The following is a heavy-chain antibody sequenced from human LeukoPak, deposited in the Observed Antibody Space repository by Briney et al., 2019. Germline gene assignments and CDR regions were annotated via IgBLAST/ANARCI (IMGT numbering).Heavy chain of an antibody. D-gene: IGHD5-12*01. Sequence: GGSLRLSCAASGFTFSSYGMHWVRQAPGKGLEWVAVIWYDGSNKYYADSVKGRFTIPRDNSKHTLYLQMNSLRAEDTAVYYCARDGGVATIVGSDAFDIWGQGTMVTVSS. CDR1: GFTFSSYG. CDR3: ARDGGVATIVGSDAFDI. CDR2: IWYDGSNK. V-gene: IGHV3-33*01. J-gene: IGHJ3*02.